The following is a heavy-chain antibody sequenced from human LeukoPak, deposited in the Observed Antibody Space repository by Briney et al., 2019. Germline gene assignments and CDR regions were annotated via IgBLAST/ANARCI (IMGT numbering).Heavy chain of an antibody. V-gene: IGHV3-74*01. CDR1: AFTFSSYW. Sequence: GGSLRLSCAASAFTFSSYWMHWVRQAREKGLVWVSCINSDGSTTTYANSVKGRFTISRDNAKNSLYLQMNSLRAEDTAVYYCARKYGYSGYDQYYFDYWGQGTLVTVSS. J-gene: IGHJ4*02. D-gene: IGHD5-12*01. CDR3: ARKYGYSGYDQYYFDY. CDR2: INSDGSTT.